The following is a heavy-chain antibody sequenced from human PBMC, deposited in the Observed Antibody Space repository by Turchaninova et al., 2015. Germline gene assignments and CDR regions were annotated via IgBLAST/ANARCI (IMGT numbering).Heavy chain of an antibody. D-gene: IGHD4-11*01. CDR1: GFTFSSYW. V-gene: IGHV3-74*01. J-gene: IGHJ5*01. Sequence: EVQLVESGGGLIQPGGSLRFPCAASGFTFSSYWWHWVRQAPGKGLVWVSRIDRDGSDTKYVDSVKGRFTISRDNAKNTLYLQMNSLRAEDTAVYYCARDLTVTNWFDSWGQGTLVTVSS. CDR2: IDRDGSDT. CDR3: ARDLTVTNWFDS.